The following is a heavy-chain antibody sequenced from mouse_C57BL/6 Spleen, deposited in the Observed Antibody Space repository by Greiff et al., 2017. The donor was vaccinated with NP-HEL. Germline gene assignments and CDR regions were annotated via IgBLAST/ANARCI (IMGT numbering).Heavy chain of an antibody. CDR3: ARNYEGLRRAWFAY. J-gene: IGHJ3*01. CDR2: IWSGGST. V-gene: IGHV2-2*01. D-gene: IGHD2-4*01. Sequence: QVQLKESGPGLVQPSQSLSITCTVSGFSLTSYGVHWVRQSPGKGLVWLGVIWSGGSTDYNAAFISRLSISKDNSKSQFFFKMTSLQADNAAIYYCARNYEGLRRAWFAYWGKGTLVTVSA. CDR1: GFSLTSYG.